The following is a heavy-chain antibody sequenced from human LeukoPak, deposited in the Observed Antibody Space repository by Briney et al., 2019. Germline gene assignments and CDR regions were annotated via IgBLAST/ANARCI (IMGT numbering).Heavy chain of an antibody. D-gene: IGHD3-9*01. CDR2: IKQDGSEK. Sequence: ETLSLTCAVYGGSFSGYYWSWVRQAPGKGLEWVANIKQDGSEKYYVDSVKGRFTISRDNAKNSLYLQMNSLRAEDTAVYYCARDRASITIFYDYWGQGTLVTVSS. CDR1: GGSFSGYY. CDR3: ARDRASITIFYDY. V-gene: IGHV3-7*01. J-gene: IGHJ4*02.